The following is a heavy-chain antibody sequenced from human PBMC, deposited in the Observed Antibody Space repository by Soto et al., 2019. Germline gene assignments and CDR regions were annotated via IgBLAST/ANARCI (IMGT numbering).Heavy chain of an antibody. Sequence: GESLKISCGASGFTFTNFWMHWVRQVPGKGLVWVSRIDTSGTSTSYADSVKGRFTISRENAKSTVTLQMNSLRAEDTGVYYCARDSWYFAVWSKGSLVTVSS. CDR3: ARDSWYFAV. D-gene: IGHD3-9*01. J-gene: IGHJ4*02. CDR2: IDTSGTST. V-gene: IGHV3-74*01. CDR1: GFTFTNFW.